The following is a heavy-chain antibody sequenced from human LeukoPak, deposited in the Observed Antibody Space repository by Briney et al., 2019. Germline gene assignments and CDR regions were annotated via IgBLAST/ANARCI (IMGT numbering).Heavy chain of an antibody. CDR1: GFTFSSYE. CDR3: ARETETYYYDSSGYSLDY. CDR2: IGDSGTTI. V-gene: IGHV3-48*03. D-gene: IGHD3-22*01. J-gene: IGHJ4*02. Sequence: GGSLRLSCAASGFTFSSYEMNWVRRAPGKGLEWVSYIGDSGTTIYYADSVKGRFTISRDNAKNSLYLQMNSLGAEDTAVYYCARETETYYYDSSGYSLDYWGQGTLVTVSS.